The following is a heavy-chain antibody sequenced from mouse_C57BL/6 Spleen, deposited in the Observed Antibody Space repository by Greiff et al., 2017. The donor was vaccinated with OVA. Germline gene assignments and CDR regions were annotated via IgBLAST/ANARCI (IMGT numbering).Heavy chain of an antibody. CDR2: IDPSDSYT. V-gene: IGHV1-50*01. D-gene: IGHD2-2*01. CDR3: ARSYGYSYYFDY. J-gene: IGHJ2*01. Sequence: QVQLKQPGAELVKPGASVKLSCKASGYTFTSYWMQWVKQRPGQGLEWIGEIDPSDSYTNYNQKFKGKATLTVDTSSSTAYMQLSSLTSEDSAVYYCARSYGYSYYFDYWGQGTTLTVSS. CDR1: GYTFTSYW.